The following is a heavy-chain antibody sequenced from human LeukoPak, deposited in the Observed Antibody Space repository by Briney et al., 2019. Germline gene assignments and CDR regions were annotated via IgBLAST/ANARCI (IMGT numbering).Heavy chain of an antibody. CDR3: ARDLSGTWTFDY. CDR2: LSYGGNNK. CDR1: GFTFSSHA. D-gene: IGHD1-26*01. J-gene: IGHJ4*02. V-gene: IGHV3-30-3*01. Sequence: GGSLRLSCAASGFTFSSHAMHWVRQAPGKGPEWVAVLSYGGNNKRYADSVKGRFTISRDNSKNTLYLQMDSLTAEDTAVYYCARDLSGTWTFDYGGQGTLVTVS.